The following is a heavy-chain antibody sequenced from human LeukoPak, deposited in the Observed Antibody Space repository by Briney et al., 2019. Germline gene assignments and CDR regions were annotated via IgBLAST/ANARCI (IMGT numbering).Heavy chain of an antibody. V-gene: IGHV3-21*01. CDR2: ISSSGNYI. Sequence: GGSLRLSCAASGFTFSSYSMNWVRQAPGKGLEWVSSISSSGNYIYYADSVKGGFTISRDNAKNSLYLQMNSLRAEDTAVYYCARVMEKDSSGWYPPGSTYYYYGMDVWGQGTTVTVSS. CDR1: GFTFSSYS. J-gene: IGHJ6*02. D-gene: IGHD6-19*01. CDR3: ARVMEKDSSGWYPPGSTYYYYGMDV.